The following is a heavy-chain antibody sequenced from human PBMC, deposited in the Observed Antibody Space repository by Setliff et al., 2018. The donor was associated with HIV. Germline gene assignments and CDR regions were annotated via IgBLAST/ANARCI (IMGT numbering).Heavy chain of an antibody. Sequence: SGFTFTNYWMSWVRQAPGKGLEWVAAISDDGGKKYYADSVKGRFTISRDDSHNTAYLQMTSLRIEDTAMYYCAASADGDCATTNCANWFDPWGQGTLVTVSS. CDR2: ISDDGGKK. CDR3: AASADGDCATTNCANWFDP. D-gene: IGHD2-2*01. V-gene: IGHV3-30*03. CDR1: GFTFTNYW. J-gene: IGHJ5*02.